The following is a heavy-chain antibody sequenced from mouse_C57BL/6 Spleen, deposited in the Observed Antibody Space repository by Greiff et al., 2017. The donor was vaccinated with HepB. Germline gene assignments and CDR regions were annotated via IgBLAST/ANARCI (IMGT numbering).Heavy chain of an antibody. V-gene: IGHV3-6*01. D-gene: IGHD1-1*01. Sequence: EVKLQESGPGLVKPSQSLSLTCSVTGYSITSGYYWNWIRQFPGNKLEWMGYISYDGSNNYNPSLKNRISITRDTSKNQFFLKLNSVTTEDTATYYCARDRTTEPLYYFDYWGQGTTLTVSS. CDR2: ISYDGSN. J-gene: IGHJ2*01. CDR1: GYSITSGYY. CDR3: ARDRTTEPLYYFDY.